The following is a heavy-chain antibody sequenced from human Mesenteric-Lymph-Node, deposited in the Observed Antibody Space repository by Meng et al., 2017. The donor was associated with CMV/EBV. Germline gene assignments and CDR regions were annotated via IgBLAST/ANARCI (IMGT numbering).Heavy chain of an antibody. CDR3: ARDNVNPEGFDP. CDR2: INPNSGVS. CDR1: GYTFTDFY. J-gene: IGHJ5*02. Sequence: QVQLVQPRAEVGKPGASVMVSCKASGYTFTDFYIHWVRQAPGQGLEWMGRINPNSGVSNSAQNFQGRATMTRDTSISTAYMELGRLTSDDTAVYYCARDNVNPEGFDPWGQGTLVTVSS. D-gene: IGHD2/OR15-2a*01. V-gene: IGHV1-2*06.